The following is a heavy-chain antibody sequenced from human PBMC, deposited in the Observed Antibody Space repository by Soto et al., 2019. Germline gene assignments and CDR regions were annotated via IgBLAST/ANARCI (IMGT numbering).Heavy chain of an antibody. Sequence: GGSLRLSCAASGFTVSSNYMSWVRQAPGKGLEWVSVIYSGGSTYYADSVKGRFTISRDNSKNTLYLQMNSLRAEDTAVYYCVRGYDYSCMDVWGQGTTVTVSS. J-gene: IGHJ6*02. D-gene: IGHD2-2*01. V-gene: IGHV3-53*01. CDR2: IYSGGST. CDR1: GFTVSSNY. CDR3: VRGYDYSCMDV.